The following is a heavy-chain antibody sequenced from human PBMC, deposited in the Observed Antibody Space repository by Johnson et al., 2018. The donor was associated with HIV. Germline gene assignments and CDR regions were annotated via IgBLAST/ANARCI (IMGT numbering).Heavy chain of an antibody. CDR1: GFTVSNNY. J-gene: IGHJ3*02. CDR2: IYSGGST. V-gene: IGHV3-53*01. D-gene: IGHD6-19*01. Sequence: VQLVESGGGLIQPGGSLRLSCAASGFTVSNNYMSWVRQAPGKGLEWVSVIYSGGSTYYADSVQGRFTISRDNSKNTLYLQMNSLRAEDTAVYYCASPSGSGWSSDAFDIWGQGTMVTVSS. CDR3: ASPSGSGWSSDAFDI.